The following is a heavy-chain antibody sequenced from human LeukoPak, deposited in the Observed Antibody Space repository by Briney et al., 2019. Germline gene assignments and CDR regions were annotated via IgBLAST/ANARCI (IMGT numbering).Heavy chain of an antibody. CDR3: ARSNVPSKWWAYAMDV. CDR2: ISNDESKI. Sequence: GGSVRLSCRAFGFRCDTVAMGGGRQIPGKGLEWVAVISNDESKIYYAGSVKGRFTISRDNSRSTLYLQMDSLRPDDTAVYYCARSNVPSKWWAYAMDVWGQGTMVTVSS. V-gene: IGHV3-30-3*01. CDR1: GFRCDTVA. J-gene: IGHJ6*02. D-gene: IGHD2-8*01.